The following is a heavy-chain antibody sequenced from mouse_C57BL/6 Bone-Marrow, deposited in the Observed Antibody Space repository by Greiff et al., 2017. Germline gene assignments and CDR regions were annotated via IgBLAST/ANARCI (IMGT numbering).Heavy chain of an antibody. CDR2: ISSGSSTI. J-gene: IGHJ4*01. D-gene: IGHD2-10*01. V-gene: IGHV5-17*01. CDR3: ARGPTQDAMDY. Sequence: EVHLVESGGGLVKPGGSLKLSCAASGFTFSDYGMHWVRQAPEKGLEWVAYISSGSSTIYYADTVKGRFTISRDNAKSTLFLQMTSLSSEDTAMYYCARGPTQDAMDYGGRGTSVTVSA. CDR1: GFTFSDYG.